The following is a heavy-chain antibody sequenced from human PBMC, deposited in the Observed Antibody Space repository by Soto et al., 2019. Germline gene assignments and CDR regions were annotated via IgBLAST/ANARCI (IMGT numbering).Heavy chain of an antibody. V-gene: IGHV1-18*01. CDR3: ARALYRSGTYYACDN. J-gene: IGHJ4*01. D-gene: IGHD1-26*01. Sequence: QVPLVQSGAEVKKPGASVTVSCKTSGYTPTNYDIGWVRQAPGQGLEWMGWISPYNGNTNSAQKQHGRLTTTTAASTRTAYMELRSVRSDDTAVYYCARALYRSGTYYACDNSCQGTLVTLSS. CDR2: ISPYNGNT. CDR1: GYTPTNYD.